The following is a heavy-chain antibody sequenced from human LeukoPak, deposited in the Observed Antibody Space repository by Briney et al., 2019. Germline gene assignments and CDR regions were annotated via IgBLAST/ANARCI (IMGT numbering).Heavy chain of an antibody. D-gene: IGHD6-6*01. CDR3: ARESSSSRYFMDV. J-gene: IGHJ6*03. CDR1: GGSTSTSTSY. Sequence: SETLSLTCSVSGGSTSTSTSYWGWVRQPPGKGLEWIGSIHYSGSTYKNPSLKSRVTISMDMSRSQFSLKVTSLTAADSAVYFCARESSSSRYFMDVWGRGTTVTVSS. V-gene: IGHV4-39*07. CDR2: IHYSGST.